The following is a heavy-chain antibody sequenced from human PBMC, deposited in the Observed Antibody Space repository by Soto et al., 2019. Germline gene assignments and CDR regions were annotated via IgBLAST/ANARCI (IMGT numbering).Heavy chain of an antibody. J-gene: IGHJ6*02. Sequence: SVKVSCKASGGTFSSYAISWVRQAPGQGLEWMGGIIPIFGTANYAQKFQGRVTITADESTSTAYMELSSLRSEDTAVYYCAREPYEGSSTFYYYYYGMDVWGQGATVTVSS. CDR1: GGTFSSYA. D-gene: IGHD6-6*01. V-gene: IGHV1-69*13. CDR2: IIPIFGTA. CDR3: AREPYEGSSTFYYYYYGMDV.